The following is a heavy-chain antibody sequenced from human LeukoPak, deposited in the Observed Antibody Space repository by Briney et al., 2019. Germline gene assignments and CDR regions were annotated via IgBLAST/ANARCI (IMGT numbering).Heavy chain of an antibody. D-gene: IGHD2-15*01. CDR3: AREDIVVVVAATGYFDL. Sequence: SETLSLTCTVSGGSISSGDYYWSWIRQPPGKGLEWIGYIYYSGSTYYNPSLKSRVTISVDTSKNQFSLKLSSVTAADTAVYYCAREDIVVVVAATGYFDLWGRGTLVTVSS. J-gene: IGHJ2*01. V-gene: IGHV4-30-4*08. CDR1: GGSISSGDYY. CDR2: IYYSGST.